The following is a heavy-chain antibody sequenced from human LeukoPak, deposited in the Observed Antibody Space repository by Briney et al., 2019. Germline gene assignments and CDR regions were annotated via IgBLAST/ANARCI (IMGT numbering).Heavy chain of an antibody. CDR3: ARDKPAEAALDF. CDR1: GYTFTGYY. J-gene: IGHJ4*02. V-gene: IGHV1-2*02. CDR2: INPNSGGT. Sequence: ASVKVSCKASGYTFTGYYIHWVRQAPGQGLEWMGWINPNSGGTNYAQKFQGRVTTTRDRSINTAYMDLRSLTYDDTAVYYCARDKPAEAALDFWGQGTPVTVSS.